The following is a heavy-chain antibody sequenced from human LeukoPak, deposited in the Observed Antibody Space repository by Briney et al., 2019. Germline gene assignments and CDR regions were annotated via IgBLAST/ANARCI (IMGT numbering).Heavy chain of an antibody. CDR1: VDTISVFS. V-gene: IGHV4-4*07. Sequence: PSEPLSLTCTVSVDTISVFSWSWIRQPAGKGLEWIGRIYSSGSTNYSPPHRSRVTMSVDTKNQFSLKVNSVTAADTAVYYCARDRAGFFDNWGQGTLVTVSS. D-gene: IGHD6-13*01. CDR3: ARDRAGFFDN. J-gene: IGHJ4*02. CDR2: IYSSGST.